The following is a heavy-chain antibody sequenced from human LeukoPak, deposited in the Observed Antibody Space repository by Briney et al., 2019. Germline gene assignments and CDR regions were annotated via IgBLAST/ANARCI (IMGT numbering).Heavy chain of an antibody. CDR2: IISILGIA. D-gene: IGHD5-12*01. V-gene: IGHV1-69*04. CDR1: GGTFSSYA. CDR3: ARVGMATITGWFDP. Sequence: SVKVSCKASGGTFSSYAFSWVRQAPGQGLEWMGRIISILGIANYAQKFQGRVTITADKSTSTAYMELSSLRSEDTAVYYCARVGMATITGWFDPWGQGTLVTVSS. J-gene: IGHJ5*02.